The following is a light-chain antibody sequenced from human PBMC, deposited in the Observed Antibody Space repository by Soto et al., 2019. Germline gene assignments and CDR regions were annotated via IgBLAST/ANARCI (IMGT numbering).Light chain of an antibody. CDR3: QQYLSIPRT. V-gene: IGKV4-1*01. CDR1: QSLLYSSNNKNY. CDR2: WAS. Sequence: DVVMNQSPDSLAVSLGERATINCKSSQSLLYSSNNKNYLAWYQRKPGQPPKLLIYWASTRESGVPDRFSGSGSGTDFTLTISSLQAEDVAVYYCQQYLSIPRTFGQGTKVEIK. J-gene: IGKJ1*01.